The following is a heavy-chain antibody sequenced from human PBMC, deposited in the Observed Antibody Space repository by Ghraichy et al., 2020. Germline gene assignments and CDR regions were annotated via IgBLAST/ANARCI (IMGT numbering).Heavy chain of an antibody. V-gene: IGHV4-39*01. CDR1: GGSISDDSFY. Sequence: SETLSPTCTVSGGSISDDSFYWAWIRQPPGKGLEWIGSLYYNGNTFHNPSLKSRVTISADTSKNLFSLKLSSVTAADTAVYYCARPKSQAFDVWGQGTVVTVSS. CDR2: LYYNGNT. CDR3: ARPKSQAFDV. J-gene: IGHJ3*01.